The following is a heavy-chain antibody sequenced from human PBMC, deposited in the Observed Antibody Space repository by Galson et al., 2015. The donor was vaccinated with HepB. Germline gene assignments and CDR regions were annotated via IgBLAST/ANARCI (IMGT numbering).Heavy chain of an antibody. CDR3: ARFPHSSSWDDSYYYMDV. D-gene: IGHD6-13*01. Sequence: SVKVSCKASGYTFTNYDINWVRQATGQGLEWLGWMDPNSGNTGYAQKFQGRITMTRNTSISTAYMELRSLRSEDTAVYYCARFPHSSSWDDSYYYMDVWGKGTTVTVSS. CDR2: MDPNSGNT. V-gene: IGHV1-8*01. CDR1: GYTFTNYD. J-gene: IGHJ6*03.